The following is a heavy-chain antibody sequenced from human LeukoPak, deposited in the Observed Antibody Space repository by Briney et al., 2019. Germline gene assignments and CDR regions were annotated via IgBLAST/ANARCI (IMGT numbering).Heavy chain of an antibody. CDR2: ISSSSSYI. J-gene: IGHJ4*02. D-gene: IGHD3-10*01. CDR3: ARDLQSSGSGSGYLN. CDR1: GFTITSYN. V-gene: IGHV3-21*04. Sequence: GGSLRLSCVASGFTITSYNMNWVRQAPGKGLEWVSFISSSSSYIYYADSLKGRFTISRDNAKNSLYLQMNSLRAEDTAVYYCARDLQSSGSGSGYLNWGQGTLVTVSS.